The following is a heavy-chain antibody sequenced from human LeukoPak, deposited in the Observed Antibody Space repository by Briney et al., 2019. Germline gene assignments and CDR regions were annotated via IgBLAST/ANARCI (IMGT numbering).Heavy chain of an antibody. CDR2: IYYSGST. CDR3: ARWTFSLGYCSSTSCYTAFDI. J-gene: IGHJ3*02. CDR1: GGSISGSTYY. D-gene: IGHD2-2*02. V-gene: IGHV4-61*01. Sequence: SETLSLTCTVSGGSISGSTYYWSWIRQPPGKGLEWIGYIYYSGSTNYNPSLKSRVTISVDTSKNQFSLKLSSVTAADTAVYYCARWTFSLGYCSSTSCYTAFDIWGQGTMVTVSS.